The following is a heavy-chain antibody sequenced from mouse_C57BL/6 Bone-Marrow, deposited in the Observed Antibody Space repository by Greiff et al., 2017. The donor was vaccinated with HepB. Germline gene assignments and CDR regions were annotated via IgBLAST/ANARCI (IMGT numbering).Heavy chain of an antibody. D-gene: IGHD1-1*01. CDR1: GYSITSGYY. J-gene: IGHJ2*01. CDR3: TRDYYGSRGY. CDR2: ISYDGSN. Sequence: VQLQQSGPGLVKPSQSLSLTCSVTGYSITSGYYWNWIRQFPGNKLEWMGYISYDGSNNYNPSLKNRISITRDTSKNQFFLKLNSVTTEDTATYYCTRDYYGSRGYWGQGTTLTVSS. V-gene: IGHV3-6*01.